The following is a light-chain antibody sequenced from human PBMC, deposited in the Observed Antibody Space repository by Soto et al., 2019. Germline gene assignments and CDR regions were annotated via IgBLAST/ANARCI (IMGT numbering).Light chain of an antibody. CDR3: QVWDSSSDHWV. CDR2: DDR. CDR1: NIGGRS. J-gene: IGLJ3*02. V-gene: IGLV3-21*02. Sequence: SYELTQPPSVSVAPGQTARITCGGSNIGGRSVHWYQQKPGQAPILVVYDDRDRPSGIPERFSGSNSGNTATLTISRVEVGDEADYYCQVWDSSSDHWVFGGGTQLTVL.